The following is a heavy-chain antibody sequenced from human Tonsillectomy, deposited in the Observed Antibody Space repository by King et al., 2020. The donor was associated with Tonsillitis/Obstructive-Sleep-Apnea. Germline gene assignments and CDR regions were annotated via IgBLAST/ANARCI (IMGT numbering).Heavy chain of an antibody. V-gene: IGHV3-15*01. CDR3: TNDFSGGDYYYYYMDV. Sequence: QLVQSGGGLVKPGGSLRLSCTASGFTFSDAWMSWVRQAPGKGLEWVGRIKSKTDGGTTDYAAPVKGRFTISRDDSNNTLYLQMNSLKTEDTAVYCCTNDFSGGDYYYYYMDVWGKGTTVTVSS. D-gene: IGHD2-15*01. J-gene: IGHJ6*03. CDR2: IKSKTDGGTT. CDR1: GFTFSDAW.